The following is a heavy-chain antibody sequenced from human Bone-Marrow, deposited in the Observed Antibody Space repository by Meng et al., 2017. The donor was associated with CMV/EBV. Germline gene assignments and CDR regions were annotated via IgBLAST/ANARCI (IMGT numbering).Heavy chain of an antibody. CDR1: GDSFSRYA. Sequence: SVKVSCKASGDSFSRYAVSWVRQAPGQGLEWMGGIIPILDIENYAQKFQGRVTITADKSTNTAYMELSSLTSEDTAVYFCVLEVGFDNWSQGTLVTVSS. CDR3: VLEVGFDN. J-gene: IGHJ4*02. CDR2: IIPILDIE. D-gene: IGHD2-15*01. V-gene: IGHV1-69*10.